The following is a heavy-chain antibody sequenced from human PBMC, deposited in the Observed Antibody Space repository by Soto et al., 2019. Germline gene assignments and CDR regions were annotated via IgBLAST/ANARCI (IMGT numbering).Heavy chain of an antibody. Sequence: SETLSLSCTVSGGSITSVSNYWTWIRQHPGKGLEWIGYIYYSGSTYYNPSLKSRLTISVDTSKSQFSLKLSSVTAAATAVYYFARMGVIGARLGNYGLDVWGHGNTVT. J-gene: IGHJ6*02. CDR2: IYYSGST. V-gene: IGHV4-31*03. CDR1: GGSITSVSNY. CDR3: ARMGVIGARLGNYGLDV. D-gene: IGHD3-10*01.